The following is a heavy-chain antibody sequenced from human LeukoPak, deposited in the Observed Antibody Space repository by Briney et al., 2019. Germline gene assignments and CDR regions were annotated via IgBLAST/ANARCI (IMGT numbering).Heavy chain of an antibody. J-gene: IGHJ4*02. CDR2: ISGYNGNT. CDR1: GYTFTSYV. D-gene: IGHD6-6*01. CDR3: ARRTYSSSSSIFDY. V-gene: IGHV1-18*01. Sequence: ASVKGSCKASGYTFTSYVISCVRHAPGQGLEWMAWISGYNGNTNYAQKLQGRVTMTTDTSTSTAYMELRSLRSDDTAVYYCARRTYSSSSSIFDYWGQGTLVTVSS.